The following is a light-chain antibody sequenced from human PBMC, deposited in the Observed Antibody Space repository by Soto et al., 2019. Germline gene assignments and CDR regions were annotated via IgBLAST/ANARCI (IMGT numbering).Light chain of an antibody. CDR1: QSVSSN. Sequence: EIAMTQSPATLSVSPGERVTLSCRASQSVSSNLAWYQQKPGQAPRLLIYGASTRASGIPARFSGSGSRTEFTLTISSLQSEDIAVYYCQQYNNWPPYTFGQGTKLELK. V-gene: IGKV3-15*01. CDR3: QQYNNWPPYT. J-gene: IGKJ2*01. CDR2: GAS.